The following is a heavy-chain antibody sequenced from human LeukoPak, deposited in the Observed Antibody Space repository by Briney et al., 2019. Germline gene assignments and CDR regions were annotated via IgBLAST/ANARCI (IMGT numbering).Heavy chain of an antibody. V-gene: IGHV3-9*01. CDR1: GFTFDDYA. CDR2: ISWNSGSI. J-gene: IGHJ4*02. Sequence: PGGSLRLSCAASGFTFDDYAMHWVRQAPGKGLEWVSGISWNSGSIGYADSVKGRFTISRDNAKNSLYLQMNSLRAEDTAVYYCARWGPYCSSTSCYGLGYWGQGTLVTVSS. D-gene: IGHD2-2*01. CDR3: ARWGPYCSSTSCYGLGY.